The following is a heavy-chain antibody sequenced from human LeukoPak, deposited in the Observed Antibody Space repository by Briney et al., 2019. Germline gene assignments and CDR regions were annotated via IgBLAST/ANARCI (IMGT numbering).Heavy chain of an antibody. CDR2: ISSSGSTI. V-gene: IGHV3-11*01. J-gene: IGHJ3*02. Sequence: GGSLRLSCAASGFTFSDYYMSWLGQGPGKGLEWVSYISSSGSTIYYAYSVKGRFTISRDNAKNSLYLQMNSLRAEDTAVYYCARDKSEGAFDIWGQGTMVTVSS. CDR3: ARDKSEGAFDI. CDR1: GFTFSDYY.